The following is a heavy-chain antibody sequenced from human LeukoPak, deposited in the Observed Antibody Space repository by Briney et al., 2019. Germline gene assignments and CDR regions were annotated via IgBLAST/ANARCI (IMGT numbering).Heavy chain of an antibody. CDR2: IFYSGSS. CDR3: AREEVPHGFDI. Sequence: SETLSLTCTVSGASISSYYWSWIRQPPGKGLEWIGYIFYSGSSNYNPSLKSRVTISVDTSKNQFSLQLSSVTAADTAVYYCAREEVPHGFDIWGQGTMVTVSS. J-gene: IGHJ3*02. V-gene: IGHV4-59*01. CDR1: GASISSYY.